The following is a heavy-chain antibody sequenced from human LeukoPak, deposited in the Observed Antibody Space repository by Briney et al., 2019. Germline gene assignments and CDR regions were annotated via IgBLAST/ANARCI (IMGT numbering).Heavy chain of an antibody. Sequence: LSLTCTVSGYSVSSGYYWGWIRQPPGQGLEWVSYISSSGSTIYYADSVKGRFTISRDNAKNSLYLQMNSLRAEDTAVYYCASTVAGTGSYYYYYYMDVWGKGTTVTVSS. CDR2: ISSSGSTI. J-gene: IGHJ6*03. V-gene: IGHV3-11*04. CDR1: GYSVSSGYY. CDR3: ASTVAGTGSYYYYYYMDV. D-gene: IGHD6-19*01.